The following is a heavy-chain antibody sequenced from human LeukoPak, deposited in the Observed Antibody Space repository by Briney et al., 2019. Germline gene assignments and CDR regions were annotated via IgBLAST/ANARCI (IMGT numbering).Heavy chain of an antibody. V-gene: IGHV4-4*07. CDR3: ARGTPAAVRAFDI. Sequence: SETLFLTCTVSGGSISSTYWNWIRHPARKGLEWIGRIYTSGSSHYNPSLTSRVTLSVDTSKNQFPPNLSSVTAAATAVYYCARGTPAAVRAFDIWGQGTMVTVSS. J-gene: IGHJ3*02. CDR1: GGSISSTY. CDR2: IYTSGSS. D-gene: IGHD6-25*01.